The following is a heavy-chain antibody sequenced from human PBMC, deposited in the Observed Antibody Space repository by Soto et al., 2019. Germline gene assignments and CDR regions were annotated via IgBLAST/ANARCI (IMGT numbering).Heavy chain of an antibody. D-gene: IGHD3-10*01. Sequence: SETLSLTCAVYGGSFSGYYWSWIRQPPGKGLEWIGEINHSGSTNYNPSLKSRVTISVDTSKNQFSLKLSSVTAADTAVYYCARGGSTPYYYGLGSYPRHYYAMDVWGQGTTVTVSS. CDR1: GGSFSGYY. CDR2: INHSGST. V-gene: IGHV4-34*01. J-gene: IGHJ6*02. CDR3: ARGGSTPYYYGLGSYPRHYYAMDV.